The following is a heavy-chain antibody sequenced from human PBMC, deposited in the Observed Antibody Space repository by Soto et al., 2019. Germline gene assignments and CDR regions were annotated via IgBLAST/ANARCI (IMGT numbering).Heavy chain of an antibody. CDR1: GFTFSSYW. V-gene: IGHV3-7*03. D-gene: IGHD1-1*01. CDR2: IDQDGNEK. J-gene: IGHJ1*01. CDR3: VKEHVNGWPNLEF. Sequence: GGSLRLSCAASGFTFSSYWMSWVRQAPGKGLEWVANIDQDGNEKYYVDSVKGRLTISRDNAKNSLYLQMNSLRAEDTALYFCVKEHVNGWPNLEFWGQGALVTVSS.